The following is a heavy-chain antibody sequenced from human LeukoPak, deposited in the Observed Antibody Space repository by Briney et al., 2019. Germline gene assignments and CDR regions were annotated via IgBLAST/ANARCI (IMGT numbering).Heavy chain of an antibody. V-gene: IGHV3-49*04. D-gene: IGHD1-1*01. Sequence: GGSLRLSCAASGFSFSTYAMSWVRQAPGEGLEWVGFIRSKAYGGTTEYAASVEGRFSISRDDSKSIAYLQMNSPKTEDTAVYYCSRDLNWSFDYWGQGILVTVSS. CDR2: IRSKAYGGTT. CDR1: GFSFSTYA. CDR3: SRDLNWSFDY. J-gene: IGHJ4*02.